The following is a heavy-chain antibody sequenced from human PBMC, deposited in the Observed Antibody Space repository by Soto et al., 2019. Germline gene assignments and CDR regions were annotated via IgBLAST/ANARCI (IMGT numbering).Heavy chain of an antibody. J-gene: IGHJ6*02. CDR3: ASGNDFWSGYRDYYYGMDV. CDR2: IIPIFGTA. CDR1: GGTFSSYA. V-gene: IGHV1-69*13. D-gene: IGHD3-3*01. Sequence: SVKVSCKASGGTFSSYAISWVRQAPGQGLEWMGGIIPIFGTANYAQKFQGRVTITADESTSTAYMELSSLRSEDTAVYYCASGNDFWSGYRDYYYGMDVWGQGTTVTVSS.